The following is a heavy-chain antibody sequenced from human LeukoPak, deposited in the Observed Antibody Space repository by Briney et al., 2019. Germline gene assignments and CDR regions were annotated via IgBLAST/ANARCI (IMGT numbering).Heavy chain of an antibody. J-gene: IGHJ4*02. CDR1: GLTVCSHY. V-gene: IGHV3-53*01. CDR2: IYSGGST. Sequence: PGGSLRLSCAASGLTVCSHYMSWVRQAPGRGLEWVSVIYSGGSTYYADSVKGRFTISRDNSKNTLYLQMNSLRAEDTAVYYCARRLGGFWGQGTLVTVSS. CDR3: ARRLGGF. D-gene: IGHD3-10*01.